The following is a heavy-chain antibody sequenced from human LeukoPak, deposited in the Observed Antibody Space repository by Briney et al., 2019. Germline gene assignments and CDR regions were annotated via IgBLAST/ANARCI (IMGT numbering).Heavy chain of an antibody. D-gene: IGHD6-19*01. J-gene: IGHJ4*02. CDR2: INPNSGGT. CDR3: ATSSGWPRYYFDY. CDR1: GYTFTGYY. Sequence: ASVKVSCKASGYTFTGYYMHWVRQAPGQGLEWMGWINPNSGGTNYAQKFQGRVTMTRDTSISTAYMELSRLRSDDTAVYYCATSSGWPRYYFDYWGQGTLVTVSS. V-gene: IGHV1-2*02.